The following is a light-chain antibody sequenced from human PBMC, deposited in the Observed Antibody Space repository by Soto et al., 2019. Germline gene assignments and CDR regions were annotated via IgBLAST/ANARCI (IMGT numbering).Light chain of an antibody. CDR1: QSISSS. CDR3: QQYNSYSWT. J-gene: IGKJ1*01. V-gene: IGKV1-5*01. Sequence: DIQMTQSPSTLSASVGDRVTIASRASQSISSSLNWYQQKPGKAPKLLIYDASSLESGVPSRFSGSGSGTEFTLTISSLQPDDFATYYCQQYNSYSWTFGQGTKVDIK. CDR2: DAS.